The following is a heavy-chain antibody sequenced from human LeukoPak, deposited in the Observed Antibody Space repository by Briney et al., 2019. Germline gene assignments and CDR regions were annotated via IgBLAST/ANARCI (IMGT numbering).Heavy chain of an antibody. V-gene: IGHV4-59*01. CDR3: ARGGSSSWYYFDY. CDR2: IYYSGST. D-gene: IGHD6-13*01. J-gene: IGHJ4*02. Sequence: SETLSLTCTVSGGSISSYYWSWLRQPPGKGLEWIGYIYYSGSTNYNPSLKSRVTISVDTSKNQFSLKLSSVTAADTAVYYCARGGSSSWYYFDYWGQGTLVTVSS. CDR1: GGSISSYY.